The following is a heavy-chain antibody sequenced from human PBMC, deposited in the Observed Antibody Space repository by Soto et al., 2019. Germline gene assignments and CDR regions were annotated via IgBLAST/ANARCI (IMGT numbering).Heavy chain of an antibody. J-gene: IGHJ6*02. CDR1: GGSISSSNW. CDR3: AIEWRVVVAATGMDV. CDR2: IYHSGST. D-gene: IGHD2-15*01. V-gene: IGHV4-4*02. Sequence: SETLSLTCAVSGGSISSSNWWSWVRQPPGKGPEWIGEIYHSGSTNYNPSLKSRVTISVDKSKNQFSLKLSSVTAADTAVYYCAIEWRVVVAATGMDVWGQGTTVSGSS.